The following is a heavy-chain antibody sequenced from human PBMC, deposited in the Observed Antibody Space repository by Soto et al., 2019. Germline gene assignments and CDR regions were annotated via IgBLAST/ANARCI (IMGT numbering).Heavy chain of an antibody. V-gene: IGHV1-69*01. Sequence: QVQLVQSGAEVKKPGSSVKVSCKTSGVSFNNNGIGWVRQAPGHGLEWMGGVSPPFRTSNYARKFQGRISITADASTGTVNMELSSLTSEDTAQYYCARVLYYGSGSYSPYGVDVWGQGTRVTVSS. CDR1: GVSFNNNG. CDR3: ARVLYYGSGSYSPYGVDV. CDR2: VSPPFRTS. J-gene: IGHJ6*02. D-gene: IGHD3-10*01.